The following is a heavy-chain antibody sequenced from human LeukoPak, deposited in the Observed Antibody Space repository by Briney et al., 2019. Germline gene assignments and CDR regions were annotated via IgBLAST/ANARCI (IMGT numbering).Heavy chain of an antibody. V-gene: IGHV4-4*02. CDR3: ARDLSYYYDSSGYVLGAFDI. Sequence: SGTLSLTCAVSGGSISSSNWWSWVRQPPGKGLEWIGEIYHSGSTNYNPSLKSRVTISVDKSKNQFSLKLSSVTAADTAVYYCARDLSYYYDSSGYVLGAFDIWGQGTMVTVSS. J-gene: IGHJ3*02. CDR1: GGSISSSNW. D-gene: IGHD3-22*01. CDR2: IYHSGST.